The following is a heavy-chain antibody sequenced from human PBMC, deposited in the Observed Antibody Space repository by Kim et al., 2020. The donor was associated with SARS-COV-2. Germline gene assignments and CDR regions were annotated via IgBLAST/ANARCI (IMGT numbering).Heavy chain of an antibody. CDR3: AKDRWERTRGGVDY. J-gene: IGHJ4*02. V-gene: IGHV3-23*01. Sequence: ADSGKGRFTISRDNSTNTLYLQMNSLRAEDTAVYYCAKDRWERTRGGVDYWGQGTLVTVSS. D-gene: IGHD1-26*01.